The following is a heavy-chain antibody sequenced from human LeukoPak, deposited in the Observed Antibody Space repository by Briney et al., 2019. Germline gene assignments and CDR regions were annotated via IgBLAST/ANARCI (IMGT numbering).Heavy chain of an antibody. Sequence: ETLSLXXAVYGGSFSGYYWSWFRQPPGKGPEWIGEINHSGSTNYNPSLKSRVTISVDTSKNQFSLKLSSVTAADTAVYYCARGPGIIWGQGTLVTVSS. CDR3: ARGPGII. J-gene: IGHJ4*02. D-gene: IGHD3-10*01. CDR2: INHSGST. CDR1: GGSFSGYY. V-gene: IGHV4-34*01.